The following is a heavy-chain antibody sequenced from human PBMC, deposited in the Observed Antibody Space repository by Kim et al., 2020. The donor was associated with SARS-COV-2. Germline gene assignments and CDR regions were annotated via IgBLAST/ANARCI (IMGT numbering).Heavy chain of an antibody. CDR2: ISGSGYSK. CDR3: AKDLRGSDAYTSGSYPH. D-gene: IGHD6-19*01. CDR1: GFTFSSYA. J-gene: IGHJ4*02. Sequence: GGSLRLSCATSGFTFSSYAMSWVRQAPGKGLEWVSAISGSGYSKYYADSVKGRLTISRDNSKNTLYLQMNSLRAEDTAVYYCAKDLRGSDAYTSGSYPHWGQGTLVTVSS. V-gene: IGHV3-23*01.